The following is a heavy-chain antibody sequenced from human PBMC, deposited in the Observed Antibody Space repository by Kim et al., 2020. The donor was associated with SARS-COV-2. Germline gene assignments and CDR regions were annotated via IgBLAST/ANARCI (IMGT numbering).Heavy chain of an antibody. CDR3: ARRGGGDYSLVGAIYFDY. CDR1: GGSISSSSYY. J-gene: IGHJ4*02. V-gene: IGHV4-39*01. Sequence: SETLSLTCTVSGGSISSSSYYWGWIRQPPGKGLEWIGSIYYSGSTYYNPSLKSRVTISVDTSKNQFSLKLSSVTAADTAVYYCARRGGGDYSLVGAIYFDYWGQGTLVTVSS. D-gene: IGHD1-26*01. CDR2: IYYSGST.